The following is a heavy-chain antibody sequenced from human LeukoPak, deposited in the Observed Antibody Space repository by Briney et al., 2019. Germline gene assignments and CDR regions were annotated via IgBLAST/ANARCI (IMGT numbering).Heavy chain of an antibody. Sequence: GASVKVSCKASGYTFTSYGISWVRQAPGQGLEWMGWISAYNGNTNYAQKLQGRVTMTTDTSTSTAYMELRSLRSDDTAVYYCASSRPAATLGSWFDPWGQGTLVTVSS. CDR3: ASSRPAATLGSWFDP. D-gene: IGHD2-2*01. J-gene: IGHJ5*02. V-gene: IGHV1-18*01. CDR2: ISAYNGNT. CDR1: GYTFTSYG.